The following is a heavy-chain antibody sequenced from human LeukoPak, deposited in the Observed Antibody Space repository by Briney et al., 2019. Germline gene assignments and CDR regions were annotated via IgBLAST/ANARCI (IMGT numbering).Heavy chain of an antibody. V-gene: IGHV3-30-3*01. J-gene: IGHJ4*02. CDR3: ARGYCSGGTCSFDY. D-gene: IGHD2-15*01. Sequence: GRSLRLSCAASGFTFSSYPMHWVRQAPGEGLEWVAVISYDGSNKYYADSVKGRFTISRDNSKNTLYLQMNSLRAEDTAVYYCARGYCSGGTCSFDYWGQGTLVTVSS. CDR2: ISYDGSNK. CDR1: GFTFSSYP.